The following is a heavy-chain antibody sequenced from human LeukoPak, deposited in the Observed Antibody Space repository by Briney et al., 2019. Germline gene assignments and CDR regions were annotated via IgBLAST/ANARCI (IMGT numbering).Heavy chain of an antibody. CDR1: GFTFSSYS. CDR2: ISSSSSYI. J-gene: IGHJ3*02. D-gene: IGHD2-2*01. V-gene: IGHV3-21*01. CDR3: ARVNFCSSTSCYYAFDI. Sequence: GGSLRLSCATPGFTFSSYSMNWVRQAPGKGLEWVSSISSSSSYIYYADSVKGRFTISRDNAKNSLYLQMNSLRAEDTAVYYCARVNFCSSTSCYYAFDIWGQGTMVTVSS.